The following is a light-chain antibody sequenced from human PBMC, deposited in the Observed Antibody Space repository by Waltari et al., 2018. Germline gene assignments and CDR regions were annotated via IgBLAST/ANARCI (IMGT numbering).Light chain of an antibody. Sequence: QSALTQPRPVSGSPGQSVTIPCTGTKSDDGVYNYVSWYQHHPGKAPKFIIYDVNKRPSGVPDRFSGAKSGNTASLTISGLQADDEADYFCCSYAGAYRVFGTGTKVTVL. V-gene: IGLV2-11*01. CDR2: DVN. CDR1: KSDDGVYNY. CDR3: CSYAGAYRV. J-gene: IGLJ1*01.